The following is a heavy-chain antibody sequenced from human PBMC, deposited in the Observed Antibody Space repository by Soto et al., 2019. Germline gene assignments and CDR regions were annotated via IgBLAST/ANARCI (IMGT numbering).Heavy chain of an antibody. V-gene: IGHV3-64D*08. Sequence: GGSLRLSCSASGFTFSDYAMDWVRQAPGKGLEYASAISSNGASTYYADSVKGRFTISRDNSKNTLYLQMSSLRAEDTAVYYCVKGPYSSSWYSPYYYGMDVWGQGTTVTVSS. J-gene: IGHJ6*02. CDR2: ISSNGAST. CDR1: GFTFSDYA. CDR3: VKGPYSSSWYSPYYYGMDV. D-gene: IGHD6-13*01.